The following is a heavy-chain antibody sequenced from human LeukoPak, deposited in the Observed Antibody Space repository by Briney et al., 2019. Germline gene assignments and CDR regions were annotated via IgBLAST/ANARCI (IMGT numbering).Heavy chain of an antibody. CDR2: ISYDGSNK. CDR3: AREQDTAMALDY. CDR1: GFTFSSYW. D-gene: IGHD5-18*01. V-gene: IGHV3-30*03. J-gene: IGHJ4*02. Sequence: GGSLRLSCAASGFTFSSYWMHWVRQAPGKGLERVAVISYDGSNKYYADSVKGRFTISRDNSKNTLYLQMNSLRAEDTAVYYCAREQDTAMALDYWGQGTLVTVSS.